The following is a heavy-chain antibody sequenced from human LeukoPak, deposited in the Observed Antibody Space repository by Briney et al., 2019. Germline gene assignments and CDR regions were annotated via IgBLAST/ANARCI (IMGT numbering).Heavy chain of an antibody. D-gene: IGHD3-22*01. V-gene: IGHV4-39*07. CDR2: IYYSGRT. CDR1: GGSISSSSYY. CDR3: ASGYYMIVVV. J-gene: IGHJ4*02. Sequence: SETLSLTCTVSGGSISSSSYYWGWIRQPPGKGLEWIGSIYYSGRTYYNPSLKSRVTISVDTSKNQFSLKLSSVTAADTAVYHCASGYYMIVVVWGQGTLVTVSS.